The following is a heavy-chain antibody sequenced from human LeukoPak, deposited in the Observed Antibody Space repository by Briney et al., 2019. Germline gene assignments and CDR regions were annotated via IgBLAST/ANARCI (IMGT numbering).Heavy chain of an antibody. CDR3: AKDSTYDSSGYYDY. D-gene: IGHD3-22*01. CDR1: GFTFSSYA. V-gene: IGHV3-23*01. Sequence: GGSLTLSCAAYGFTFSSYAMNWVRQAPGKGLEWVSAISGSGGSTYYADSVKGRFTISRDNSKDTLYLQMNRLRVEDTAIYFCAKDSTYDSSGYYDYWGQGTLVTVSS. CDR2: ISGSGGST. J-gene: IGHJ4*02.